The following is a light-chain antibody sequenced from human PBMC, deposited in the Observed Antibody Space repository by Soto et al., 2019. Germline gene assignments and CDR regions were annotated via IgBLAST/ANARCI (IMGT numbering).Light chain of an antibody. Sequence: DIQMTQSPASLSASVGDRVTITCRASQGINNYLAWYQQKPGKVPKFLIYAASTLQSGVPSTFSASGSGTDFALTISSLQPEDFATYYCHQTYANPWTFGQGTKV. CDR1: QGINNY. J-gene: IGKJ1*01. CDR3: HQTYANPWT. V-gene: IGKV1-27*01. CDR2: AAS.